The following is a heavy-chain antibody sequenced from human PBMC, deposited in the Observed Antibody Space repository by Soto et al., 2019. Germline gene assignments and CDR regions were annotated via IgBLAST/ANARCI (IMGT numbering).Heavy chain of an antibody. CDR2: ISGSGGST. CDR3: AKTPENDFWSGYEGYYYYGMDV. CDR1: GFTFSNYA. J-gene: IGHJ6*02. V-gene: IGHV3-23*01. D-gene: IGHD3-3*01. Sequence: GESLKISCVASGFTFSNYAMTWVRQAPGKGLEWVLGISGSGGSTYYADSVKGRFTISRDNSENTLYLQMNSLRVEDTAVYYCAKTPENDFWSGYEGYYYYGMDVWGQGTTVTVSS.